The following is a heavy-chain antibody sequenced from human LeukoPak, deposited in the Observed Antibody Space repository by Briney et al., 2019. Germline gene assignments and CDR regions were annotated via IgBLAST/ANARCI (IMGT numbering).Heavy chain of an antibody. D-gene: IGHD3-10*01. Sequence: GASVKVSCKASGYTFTGYYMHWVRQAPGQGLEWMGWINPNSGGTNYAQKFQGRVTMTRDTSISTAYMELSRLRSDDTAVYYCARGWGGSGSSDFDYWGQGTLVTVSS. V-gene: IGHV1-2*02. CDR2: INPNSGGT. CDR3: ARGWGGSGSSDFDY. J-gene: IGHJ4*02. CDR1: GYTFTGYY.